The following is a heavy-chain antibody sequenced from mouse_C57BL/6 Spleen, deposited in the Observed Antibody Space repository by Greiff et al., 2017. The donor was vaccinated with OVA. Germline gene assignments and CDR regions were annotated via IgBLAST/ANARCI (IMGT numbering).Heavy chain of an antibody. V-gene: IGHV1-61*01. CDR2: IYPSDSET. J-gene: IGHJ3*01. CDR3: ARGLDWFAY. CDR1: GYTFTGYW. Sequence: QVQLQQPGAELVRPGSSVKLSCKASGYTFTGYWMDWVKQRPGQGLEWIGNIYPSDSETHYNQKFKDKATLTVDKSSSTAYMQLSSLTSEDSAVYYCARGLDWFAYWGQGTLVTVSA. D-gene: IGHD2-4*01.